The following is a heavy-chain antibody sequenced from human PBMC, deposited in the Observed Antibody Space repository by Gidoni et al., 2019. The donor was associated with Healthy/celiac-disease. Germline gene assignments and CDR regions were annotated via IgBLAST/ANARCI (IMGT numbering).Heavy chain of an antibody. CDR1: GFTFDDYA. J-gene: IGHJ4*02. CDR2: ISWNSGRR. V-gene: IGHV3-9*01. D-gene: IGHD5-18*01. CDR3: AKSRDRGYSYGPDFDY. Sequence: EVQLVESGGGLVQPGRSLRLSCAASGFTFDDYAMHWVRQAPGKGLEWVSGISWNSGRRGYADSVKGRFTISRDNAKNSLYLQMNSLRAEDTALYYCAKSRDRGYSYGPDFDYWGQGTLVTVSS.